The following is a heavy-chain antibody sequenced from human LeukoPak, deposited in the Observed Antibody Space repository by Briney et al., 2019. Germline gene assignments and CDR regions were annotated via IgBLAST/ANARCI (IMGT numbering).Heavy chain of an antibody. Sequence: GASVKVSCKASGYTFTSYGISWVRQAPGQGLEWMGWISAYNGNTNYAQKLQGRVTMTTDTSTSTAYMELRSLRSDDTAVYYCARFVYCDSSGYYYDAFDIWGQGTMVTVSS. CDR2: ISAYNGNT. CDR3: ARFVYCDSSGYYYDAFDI. CDR1: GYTFTSYG. V-gene: IGHV1-18*01. D-gene: IGHD3-22*01. J-gene: IGHJ3*02.